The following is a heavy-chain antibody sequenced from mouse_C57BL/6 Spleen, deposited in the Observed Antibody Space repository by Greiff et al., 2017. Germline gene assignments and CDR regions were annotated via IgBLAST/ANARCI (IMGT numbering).Heavy chain of an antibody. Sequence: EVLLVESGGGLVQPGGSLSLSCAASGFTFTDYYMSWVRQPPGKALEWLGFIRNKANGYTTEYSASVKGRFTISRDNSQSILYLQMNALGAEDSATYYCARYKGLLGYAMDYWGQGTSVTVSS. V-gene: IGHV7-3*01. CDR3: ARYKGLLGYAMDY. CDR2: IRNKANGYTT. CDR1: GFTFTDYY. J-gene: IGHJ4*01. D-gene: IGHD2-3*01.